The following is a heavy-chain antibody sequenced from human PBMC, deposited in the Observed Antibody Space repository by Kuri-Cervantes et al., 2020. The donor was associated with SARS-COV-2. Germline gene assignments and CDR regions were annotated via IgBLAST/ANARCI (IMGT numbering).Heavy chain of an antibody. J-gene: IGHJ6*03. V-gene: IGHV1-46*01. CDR2: ISPIVGDT. CDR3: ARDGSEYYDFWSRYYFNPATKPGGSTKYYYYYMDV. D-gene: IGHD3-3*01. CDR1: GYTFTSFY. Sequence: ASVKVSCKASGYTFTSFYIHWVRQAPGQGLEWMAIISPIVGDTTYAQRFRDRVSVTMDTSTSTVYMEVSSLTSEDTAVYYCARDGSEYYDFWSRYYFNPATKPGGSTKYYYYYMDVWGKGTTVTVSS.